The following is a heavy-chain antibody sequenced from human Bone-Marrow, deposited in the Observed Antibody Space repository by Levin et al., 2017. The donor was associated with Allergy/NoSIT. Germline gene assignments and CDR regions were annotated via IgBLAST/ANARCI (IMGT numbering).Heavy chain of an antibody. D-gene: IGHD1/OR15-1a*01. CDR3: ARDGTTSSFDF. CDR1: GYTFVDYY. Sequence: GESLKISCKASGYTFVDYYMHWVRQAPGQGLEWMGRIDPRRGDTNNAQKFQGRVTMTRDTSISTAYMELSSLRPDDTAIYYCARDGTTSSFDFWGQGTLVTVSS. J-gene: IGHJ4*02. CDR2: IDPRRGDT. V-gene: IGHV1-2*06.